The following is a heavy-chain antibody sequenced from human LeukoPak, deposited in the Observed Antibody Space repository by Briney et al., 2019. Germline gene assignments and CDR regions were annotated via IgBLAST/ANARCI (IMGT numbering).Heavy chain of an antibody. CDR2: ISSGSSYI. J-gene: IGHJ4*02. Sequence: AGGSLRLSCAASGFSFSNYAMTWVRQAPGKGLEWVSAISSGSSYIYYADSVKGRFTISRDNAKNSLYLQMNSLRAEDTAVYYCARYCSGGSCYGDDYWGQGTLVTVSS. V-gene: IGHV3-21*01. D-gene: IGHD2-15*01. CDR1: GFSFSNYA. CDR3: ARYCSGGSCYGDDY.